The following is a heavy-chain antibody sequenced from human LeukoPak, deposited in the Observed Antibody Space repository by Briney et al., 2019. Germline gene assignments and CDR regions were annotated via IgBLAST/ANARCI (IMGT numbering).Heavy chain of an antibody. CDR1: GGTFSSYA. CDR3: ASANYYGSGSYYPLDF. J-gene: IGHJ4*02. Sequence: SVKVSCKASGGTFSSYAISWVRQAPGQGLEWMGGIIPIFGTANYAQKFQGRVTITADKSTSTAYMELSSLRSEDTAVYYCASANYYGSGSYYPLDFWGQGTLVTVSS. CDR2: IIPIFGTA. D-gene: IGHD3-10*01. V-gene: IGHV1-69*06.